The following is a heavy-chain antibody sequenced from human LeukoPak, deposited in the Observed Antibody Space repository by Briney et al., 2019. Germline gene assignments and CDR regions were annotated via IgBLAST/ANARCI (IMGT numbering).Heavy chain of an antibody. CDR3: AKLGYYDFWSNYFVFDN. Sequence: GGSLRLSCAASGSTFNSYAMTWVRQAPGKGLEWVSAVSGSGGSTYYPDSVEGRFTISRDNSKDTLYLQINSLRVEDTAVYFCAKLGYYDFWSNYFVFDNWGQGTLVTVSS. CDR1: GSTFNSYA. D-gene: IGHD3-3*01. V-gene: IGHV3-23*01. J-gene: IGHJ4*02. CDR2: VSGSGGST.